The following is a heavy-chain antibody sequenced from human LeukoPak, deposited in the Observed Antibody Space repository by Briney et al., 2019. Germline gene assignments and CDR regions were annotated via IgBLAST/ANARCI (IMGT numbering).Heavy chain of an antibody. CDR2: IIPIFGTA. Sequence: ASVRVSCKASGGTFSSYAISWVRQAPGQGLEWMGGIIPIFGTAHYLQKFQGRVTITADESTSTAYMELSSLRSEDTAVYYCAREGTRDYYGSGSYYRDYYYYGMDVWGQGTTVTVSS. CDR1: GGTFSSYA. V-gene: IGHV1-69*13. J-gene: IGHJ6*02. CDR3: AREGTRDYYGSGSYYRDYYYYGMDV. D-gene: IGHD3-10*01.